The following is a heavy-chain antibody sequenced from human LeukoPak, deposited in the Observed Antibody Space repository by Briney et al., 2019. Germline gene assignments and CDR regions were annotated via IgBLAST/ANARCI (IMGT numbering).Heavy chain of an antibody. CDR1: GGSISSHS. J-gene: IGHJ2*01. D-gene: IGHD2-21*01. V-gene: IGHV4-59*11. Sequence: PSETLSLTCTDSGGSISSHSWTWIRQPPAKGLDWIGYIYYSGSTNYNPSLKSRVTISVDTSKNQFSLKLSSVTAADTAVYYCARVVRDSRGYFDLWGRGTLVTVSS. CDR3: ARVVRDSRGYFDL. CDR2: IYYSGST.